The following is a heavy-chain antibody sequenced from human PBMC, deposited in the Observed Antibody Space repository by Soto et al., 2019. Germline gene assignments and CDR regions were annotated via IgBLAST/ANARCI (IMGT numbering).Heavy chain of an antibody. J-gene: IGHJ6*02. V-gene: IGHV6-1*01. CDR1: GDSVSSNSAA. CDR3: AREWQQLVPYYYYGMDV. Sequence: PSQTLSLTCDISGDSVSSNSAAWNWIRQSPSRGLEWLGRTYYRSKWYNDYAVSVKSRITINPDTSKNQCSLQLNSVTPEDTAVYYCAREWQQLVPYYYYGMDVWGQGTTVTVSS. D-gene: IGHD6-13*01. CDR2: TYYRSKWYN.